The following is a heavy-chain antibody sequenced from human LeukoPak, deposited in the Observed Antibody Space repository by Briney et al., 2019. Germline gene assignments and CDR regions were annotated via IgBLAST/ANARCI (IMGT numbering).Heavy chain of an antibody. CDR3: ARAGTTTVTTRYFQH. Sequence: GASVKVSCKASGYTFTSYGVSWVRQAPGQGLEWMGWISAYNGNTNYAQKFQGRATMTTDTSTSTAYMELRSLRSDDTAVYYCARAGTTTVTTRYFQHWGQGTLVTVSS. V-gene: IGHV1-18*01. CDR1: GYTFTSYG. J-gene: IGHJ1*01. D-gene: IGHD4-17*01. CDR2: ISAYNGNT.